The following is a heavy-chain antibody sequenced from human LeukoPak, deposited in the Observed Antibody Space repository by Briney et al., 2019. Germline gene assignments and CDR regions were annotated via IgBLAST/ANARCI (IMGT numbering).Heavy chain of an antibody. CDR1: GFTFSDYY. J-gene: IGHJ5*02. D-gene: IGHD5-18*01. CDR3: ARVPSYGYEGNWFDP. CDR2: ISSSGSTI. Sequence: PGGSLRLSCAASGFTFSDYYISWIRQAPGKGLEWVSYISSSGSTIYYADSVKGRFTISRDNAKNSLYLQMNSLRAEDTAVYYCARVPSYGYEGNWFDPWGQGTLVTVSS. V-gene: IGHV3-11*01.